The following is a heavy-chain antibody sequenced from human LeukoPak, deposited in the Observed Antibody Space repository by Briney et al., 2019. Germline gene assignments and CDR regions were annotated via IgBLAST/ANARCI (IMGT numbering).Heavy chain of an antibody. CDR3: ARDLRSLYSSPLDY. J-gene: IGHJ4*02. V-gene: IGHV3-7*01. D-gene: IGHD5-18*01. CDR2: IKQDGSEK. CDR1: GFTFSSYW. Sequence: GGSLRLSCAAPGFTFSSYWMSWVRQAPGKGLEWVANIKQDGSEKYYVDSVKGRFTISRDNAKNSLYLQMNSLRAEDTTVYYCARDLRSLYSSPLDYWGQGPLVTVSS.